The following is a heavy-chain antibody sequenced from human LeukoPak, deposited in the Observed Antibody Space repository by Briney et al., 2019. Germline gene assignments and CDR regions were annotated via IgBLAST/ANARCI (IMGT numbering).Heavy chain of an antibody. J-gene: IGHJ3*02. CDR1: GGSISSSSYY. CDR3: ARLITGTTTAFDI. Sequence: PSETLSLTCTVSGGSISSSSYYWTWIRQPAGKGLEWIGRVYTSGSTHYNPSLKTRLTISVDTSKNQFSLKLNSVTAADTAVYYCARLITGTTTAFDIWGQGTVVTVSS. CDR2: VYTSGST. V-gene: IGHV4-61*02. D-gene: IGHD1-7*01.